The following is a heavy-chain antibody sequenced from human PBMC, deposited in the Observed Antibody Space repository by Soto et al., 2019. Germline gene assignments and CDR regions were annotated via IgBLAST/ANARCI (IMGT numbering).Heavy chain of an antibody. D-gene: IGHD3-16*01. V-gene: IGHV1-69*01. Sequence: QVELVQSGAQVKKPGSAVKVSCKASGGSFNMYAMNWVRQAPGHGLEWMGGIIPIFDAPRYSEQFQGRVTITVDESTSTAYMELSSLRSDDTAIYYCTRVIGSGGVMGGFDYWGQGTLVTVSS. CDR2: IIPIFDAP. CDR1: GGSFNMYA. J-gene: IGHJ4*02. CDR3: TRVIGSGGVMGGFDY.